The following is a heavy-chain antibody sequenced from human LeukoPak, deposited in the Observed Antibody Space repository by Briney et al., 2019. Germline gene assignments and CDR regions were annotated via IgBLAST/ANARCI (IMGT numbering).Heavy chain of an antibody. J-gene: IGHJ4*02. CDR3: ASLDIAVAGPAFDY. Sequence: PGRSLRLSCAASGFTFSGYGMHWVRQAPGKGLEWVAVISYDGSNKYYADSVKGRFTISRDNSKNTPYLQMNSLRAEDTAVYYCASLDIAVAGPAFDYWGQGTLVTVSS. CDR1: GFTFSGYG. CDR2: ISYDGSNK. D-gene: IGHD6-19*01. V-gene: IGHV3-30*03.